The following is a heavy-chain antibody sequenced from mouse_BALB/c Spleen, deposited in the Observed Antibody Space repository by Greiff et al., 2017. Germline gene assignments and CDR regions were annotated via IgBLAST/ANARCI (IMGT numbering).Heavy chain of an antibody. D-gene: IGHD1-1*01. Sequence: EVMLVESGGGLVQPGGSLKLSCAASGFTFSSYGMSWVRQTPDKRLELVATINSNGGSTYYPDSVKGRFTISRDNAKNTLYLQMSSLKSEDTAMYYCAREGGIWYYGSSYAMDYWGQGTSVTVSS. CDR2: INSNGGST. J-gene: IGHJ4*01. CDR3: AREGGIWYYGSSYAMDY. V-gene: IGHV5-6-3*01. CDR1: GFTFSSYG.